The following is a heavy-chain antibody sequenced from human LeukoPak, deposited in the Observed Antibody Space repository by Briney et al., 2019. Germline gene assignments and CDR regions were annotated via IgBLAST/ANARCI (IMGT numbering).Heavy chain of an antibody. CDR1: GFTSSSYG. CDR3: ARFERITIFGVVTAPDY. V-gene: IGHV3-33*01. J-gene: IGHJ4*02. Sequence: GGSLRLSCAASGFTSSSYGMQWVRQAPGKGLQWVAVIWFDGSNKYYADSVKGRFSISRDNSKNTVYLQMNSLRDEDTAVYYCARFERITIFGVVTAPDYWGQGTLVTVSS. CDR2: IWFDGSNK. D-gene: IGHD3-3*01.